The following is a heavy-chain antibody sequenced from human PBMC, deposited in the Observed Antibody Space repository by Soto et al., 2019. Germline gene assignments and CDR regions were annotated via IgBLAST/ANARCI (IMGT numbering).Heavy chain of an antibody. CDR3: ARVKPPYSSGWTRGWYFDY. CDR2: INHSGST. CDR1: GGSFSGYY. D-gene: IGHD6-19*01. V-gene: IGHV4-34*01. J-gene: IGHJ4*02. Sequence: SETLSLTCAVYGGSFSGYYWSWIRQPPGKGLEWIGEINHSGSTNYNPSLKSRVTISVDTSKNQFSLKLSSVTAADTAVYYCARVKPPYSSGWTRGWYFDYWGQGTLVTVSS.